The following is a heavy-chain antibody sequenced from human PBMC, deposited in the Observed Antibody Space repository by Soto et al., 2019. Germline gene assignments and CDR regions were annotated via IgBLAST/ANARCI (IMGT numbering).Heavy chain of an antibody. CDR3: LLAPSMVGKYYLDF. Sequence: EVQLVESGGGLVQPGGSLRLSCAASGFTFSSYWMTWVRQAPEKGLEWVATVREDGSEYSYVDSVKGRFTISTDNAKNSLFLQMNSLRAADTAVYYCLLAPSMVGKYYLDFWGQGTLVTVSS. J-gene: IGHJ4*02. CDR1: GFTFSSYW. V-gene: IGHV3-7*01. D-gene: IGHD2-15*01. CDR2: VREDGSEY.